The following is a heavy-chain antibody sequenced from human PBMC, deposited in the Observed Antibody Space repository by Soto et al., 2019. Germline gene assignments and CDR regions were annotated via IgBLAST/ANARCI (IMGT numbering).Heavy chain of an antibody. CDR1: GYTFGFFG. V-gene: IGHV3-30*03. CDR2: ISADGTNT. J-gene: IGHJ4*02. CDR3: ARGNLTFVSDP. Sequence: QIQLVESGGDVVQPGRSLRLSCTASGYTFGFFGMHWVRQAPGKGLEWVAFISADGTNTYYADSVRGRFTLSRDNSMRTGYLQMNTLRDDATGLYFCARGNLTFVSDPWGRGTLVTVSS. D-gene: IGHD6-6*01.